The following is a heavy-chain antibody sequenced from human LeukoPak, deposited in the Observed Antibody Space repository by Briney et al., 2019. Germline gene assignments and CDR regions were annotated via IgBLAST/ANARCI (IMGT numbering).Heavy chain of an antibody. CDR3: GRQVDTSMALPDY. J-gene: IGHJ4*02. D-gene: IGHD5-18*01. Sequence: ASVKVSCKASGYTFANYGISWVRQAPGLGLEWMGWISGYNGKTNYAQKFQGRVTMTIDTSTRIAFMELRSLRSDDTAVYYCGRQVDTSMALPDYWGQGTLVTVSS. CDR2: ISGYNGKT. CDR1: GYTFANYG. V-gene: IGHV1-18*01.